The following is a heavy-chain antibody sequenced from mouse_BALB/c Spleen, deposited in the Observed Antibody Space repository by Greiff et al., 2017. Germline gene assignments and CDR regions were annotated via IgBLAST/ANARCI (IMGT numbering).Heavy chain of an antibody. J-gene: IGHJ2*01. V-gene: IGHV1S26*01. CDR3: AREGPHRHFDY. CDR1: GYTFTSYW. CDR2: INPSTGYT. Sequence: VQLQQSGPELMKPGASVKMSCKASGYTFTSYWMHWVKQRPGQGLEWIGYINPSTGYTEYNQKFKDKATLTADKSSSTAYMQLSSLTSEDSAVYYCAREGPHRHFDYWGQGTTLTVSS. D-gene: IGHD2-14*01.